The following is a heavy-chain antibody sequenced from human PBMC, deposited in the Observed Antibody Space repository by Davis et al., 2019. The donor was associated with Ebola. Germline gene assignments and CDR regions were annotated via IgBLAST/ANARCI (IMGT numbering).Heavy chain of an antibody. Sequence: SVKVSCKASGYTFTSYAMHWVRQAPGQGLEWMGRIIPILGIANYAQKFQGRVTITADKSTSTAYMELRSLRSDDTAVYYCARGRGGWYEGTFDYWGQGTLVTVSS. V-gene: IGHV1-69*04. CDR1: GYTFTSYA. J-gene: IGHJ4*02. D-gene: IGHD6-19*01. CDR2: IIPILGIA. CDR3: ARGRGGWYEGTFDY.